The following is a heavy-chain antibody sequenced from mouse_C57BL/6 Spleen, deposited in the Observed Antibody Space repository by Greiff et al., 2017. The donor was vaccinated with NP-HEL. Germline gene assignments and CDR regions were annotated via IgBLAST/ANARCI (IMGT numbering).Heavy chain of an antibody. CDR2: IWSGGST. CDR1: GFSLTSYG. J-gene: IGHJ3*01. D-gene: IGHD1-1*01. V-gene: IGHV2-2*01. Sequence: VKLVESGPGLVQPSQSLSITCTVSGFSLTSYGVHWVRQSPGKGLEWLGVIWSGGSTDYNAAFISRLSISKDNSKSQVFFKMNSLQADDTAIYYCARSPDYYGSSYWFAYWGQGTLVTVSA. CDR3: ARSPDYYGSSYWFAY.